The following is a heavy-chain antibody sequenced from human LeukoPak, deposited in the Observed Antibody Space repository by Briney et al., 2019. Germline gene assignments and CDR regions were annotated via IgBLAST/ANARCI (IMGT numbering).Heavy chain of an antibody. J-gene: IGHJ4*02. Sequence: GGSLRLSCAASGFTVSSNYMSWVRQAPGKGLEWVSVIFSGGSTYYADSVKGRFTTSRDNSKNTLYLQMNSLRAEDTAVYYCARARAGAGTFFFDYWGQGTLVTVSS. D-gene: IGHD6-13*01. CDR1: GFTVSSNY. V-gene: IGHV3-53*01. CDR3: ARARAGAGTFFFDY. CDR2: IFSGGST.